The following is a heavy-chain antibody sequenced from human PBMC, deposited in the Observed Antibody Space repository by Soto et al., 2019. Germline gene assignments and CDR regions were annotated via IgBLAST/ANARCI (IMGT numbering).Heavy chain of an antibody. CDR3: AREEGIVVVPAAIEPYYFDY. D-gene: IGHD2-2*02. CDR2: IKQDGSEK. V-gene: IGHV3-7*01. CDR1: GFTFSSYW. J-gene: IGHJ4*02. Sequence: EVQLVESGGGLVQPGGSLRLSCAASGFTFSSYWMSWVRQAPGKGLEWVANIKQDGSEKYYVDSVKGRFTISRDNAKNSLYLQMNRLRAEDTAVYYCAREEGIVVVPAAIEPYYFDYWGQGTLVTVSS.